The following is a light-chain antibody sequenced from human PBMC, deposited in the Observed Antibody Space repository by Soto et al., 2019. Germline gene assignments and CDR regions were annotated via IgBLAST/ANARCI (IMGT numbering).Light chain of an antibody. CDR3: CSYVGSYTLV. J-gene: IGLJ2*01. Sequence: QSALTQPRSVSGSPGQSVTLSCTGTSSDLGGYHYVSWYQHHPGKAPKIIIYDVNKRPSGVPDRFSGSKSGNTASLTISGLQTEDEADYYCCSYVGSYTLVFGGGTKLTVL. CDR2: DVN. V-gene: IGLV2-11*01. CDR1: SSDLGGYHY.